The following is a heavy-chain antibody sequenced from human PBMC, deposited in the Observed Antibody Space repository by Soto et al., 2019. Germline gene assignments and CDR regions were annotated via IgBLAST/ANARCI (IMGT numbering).Heavy chain of an antibody. D-gene: IGHD2-2*01. CDR1: GFTFSSYG. CDR3: AKDRVPAAILGYYFDY. V-gene: IGHV3-30*18. J-gene: IGHJ4*02. CDR2: ISYDGSNK. Sequence: GGSLRLSCAASGFTFSSYGMHWVRQAPGKGLEWVAVISYDGSNKYYADSVKGRFTISRDNSKNTLYLQMNSLRAEDTAVYYCAKDRVPAAILGYYFDYWGQGTLVTVSS.